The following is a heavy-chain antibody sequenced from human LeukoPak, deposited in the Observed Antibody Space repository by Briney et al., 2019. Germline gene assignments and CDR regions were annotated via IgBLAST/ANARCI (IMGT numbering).Heavy chain of an antibody. D-gene: IGHD6-13*01. V-gene: IGHV3-7*01. CDR1: GFTFGGYS. CDR2: INLDGSDR. Sequence: GGSLRLSCAAAGFTFGGYSMTWVRQAPGKGLEWVVNINLDGSDRFYVGFVKGRFSISRDNADISLYLQMNSLRAEDTAVYYCGRVIAGAIDYWGQGTLVTVS. CDR3: GRVIAGAIDY. J-gene: IGHJ4*02.